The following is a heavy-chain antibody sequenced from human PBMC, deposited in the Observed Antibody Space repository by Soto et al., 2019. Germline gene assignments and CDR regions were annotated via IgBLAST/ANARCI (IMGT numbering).Heavy chain of an antibody. Sequence: GASVKVSCKASGYTFTTYGISWVRQAPGQGLEWMGWISAYNGNTNYAQKLQGRVTMTTDTSTSTAYMGLRSLRSDDTAVYYCARVVAVAGTGYFDYWGQGTLVTVSS. CDR3: ARVVAVAGTGYFDY. J-gene: IGHJ4*02. D-gene: IGHD6-19*01. CDR2: ISAYNGNT. V-gene: IGHV1-18*01. CDR1: GYTFTTYG.